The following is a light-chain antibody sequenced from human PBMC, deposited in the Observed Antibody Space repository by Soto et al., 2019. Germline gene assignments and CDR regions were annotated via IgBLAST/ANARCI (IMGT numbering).Light chain of an antibody. Sequence: GTLSLSPGERVTLSCRASQSVPSNYLAWYQHKPGQAPRLLIYGASSRATGIPDRFSGSGSGTDFTLTISRLEPEDFAVYYCQQYGSSPWTFGQGTKVDIK. CDR2: GAS. J-gene: IGKJ1*01. CDR3: QQYGSSPWT. V-gene: IGKV3-20*01. CDR1: QSVPSNY.